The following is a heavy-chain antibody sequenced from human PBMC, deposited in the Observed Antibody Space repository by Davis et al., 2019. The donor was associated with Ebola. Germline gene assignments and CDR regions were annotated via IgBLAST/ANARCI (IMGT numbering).Heavy chain of an antibody. V-gene: IGHV3-74*01. D-gene: IGHD3-16*01. CDR2: INSDGSSI. J-gene: IGHJ6*02. CDR1: GFTFDDYA. Sequence: GESLKISCAASGFTFDDYAMHWVRQAPGKGLVWVSRINSDGSSINYADSVKGRFTISRDNAKNTLYLQMNSLRAEDTAVYYCARAGEKRNGMDVWGQGTTVTVSS. CDR3: ARAGEKRNGMDV.